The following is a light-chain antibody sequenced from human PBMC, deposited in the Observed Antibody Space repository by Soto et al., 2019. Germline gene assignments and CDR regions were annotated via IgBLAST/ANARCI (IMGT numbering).Light chain of an antibody. CDR3: QQYKSLSLT. Sequence: DIQITQSHSTLSGSVGDRVTITCRASQSINRYLAWYQQKVGKAPKLLIYDASSLQSGVPSRFSGSGSGTEFSLSISGLQPDDFASYYCQQYKSLSLTFGGGTKVDI. J-gene: IGKJ4*01. CDR2: DAS. CDR1: QSINRY. V-gene: IGKV1-5*01.